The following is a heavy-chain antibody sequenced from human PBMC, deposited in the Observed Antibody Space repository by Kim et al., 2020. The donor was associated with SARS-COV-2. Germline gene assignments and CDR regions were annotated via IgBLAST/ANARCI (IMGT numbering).Heavy chain of an antibody. CDR2: ISWNSGSI. J-gene: IGHJ4*02. CDR1: GFTFDDYA. Sequence: GGSLRLSCAASGFTFDDYAMHWVRQAPGKGLEWVSGISWNSGSIGYADSVKGRFTISRDNAKNSLYLQMNSLRAEDTALYYCAKDGKNDEGFDYWGQGTLVTVSS. V-gene: IGHV3-9*01. CDR3: AKDGKNDEGFDY.